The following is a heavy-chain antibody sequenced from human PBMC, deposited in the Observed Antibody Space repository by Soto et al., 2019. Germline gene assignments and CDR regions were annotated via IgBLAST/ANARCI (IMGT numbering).Heavy chain of an antibody. CDR3: ARRHSSGSTSETKSAQFEY. V-gene: IGHV4-59*08. CDR1: GGSISSYY. CDR2: IYYSGST. J-gene: IGHJ4*02. D-gene: IGHD3-22*01. Sequence: SETLSLTCTVSGGSISSYYWSWIQQPPGKGLEWIGYIYYSGSTNYNPSLKSRVTISVDTSKNQFSLKLSSVTAADTAVYYCARRHSSGSTSETKSAQFEYWGQGTLVTVSS.